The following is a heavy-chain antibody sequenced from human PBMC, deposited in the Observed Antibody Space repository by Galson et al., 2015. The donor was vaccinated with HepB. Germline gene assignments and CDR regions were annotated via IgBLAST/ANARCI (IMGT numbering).Heavy chain of an antibody. CDR3: ARRSHCSGGSCYLFDY. CDR2: ISSSSSYT. CDR1: GFTFSDYY. J-gene: IGHJ4*02. V-gene: IGHV3-11*06. D-gene: IGHD2-15*01. Sequence: SLRLSCAASGFTFSDYYMSWIRQAPRKGLEWVSYISSSSSYTNYADSVKGRFTISRDNAKNSLYLQMNSLRAEDTAVYYCARRSHCSGGSCYLFDYWGQGTLVTVSS.